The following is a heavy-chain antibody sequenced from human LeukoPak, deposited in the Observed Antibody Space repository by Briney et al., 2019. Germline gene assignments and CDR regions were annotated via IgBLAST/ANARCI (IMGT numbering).Heavy chain of an antibody. CDR3: ATPLRSYGMDV. Sequence: SETLSLTCAVYGGSFSGYYWSWIRQPPGKGLEWIGEINHSGSTNYNPSLKSRVTISVDTSKNQFSLKLSSVTAVDTAVYYCATPLRSYGMDVWGQGTTVTVSS. J-gene: IGHJ6*02. V-gene: IGHV4-34*01. CDR2: INHSGST. CDR1: GGSFSGYY.